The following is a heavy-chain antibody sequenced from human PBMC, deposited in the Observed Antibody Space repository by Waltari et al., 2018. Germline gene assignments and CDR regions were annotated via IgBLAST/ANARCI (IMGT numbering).Heavy chain of an antibody. CDR1: AGSISSNY. J-gene: IGHJ4*02. Sequence: QVQLQESGPGLVKPSETLSLTCTGSAGSISSNYWSWIRPPPGKGLEWIGYIYYSGGNNYKPSVKSRVTISVDTSKKQFSLKLSSVTAADTAVNDCARLPPDYYGSGSQAYWGQGTLVTVSS. D-gene: IGHD3-10*01. CDR3: ARLPPDYYGSGSQAY. CDR2: IYYSGGN. V-gene: IGHV4-59*01.